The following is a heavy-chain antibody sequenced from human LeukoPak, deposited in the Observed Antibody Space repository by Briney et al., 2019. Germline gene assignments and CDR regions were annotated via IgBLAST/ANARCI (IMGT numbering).Heavy chain of an antibody. CDR1: GFTFSSYA. Sequence: PGGSLRLSCAASGFTFSSYAMSWVRQAPGKGLEWVSVISGSGGSTYYADSVKGRFTISRDKSKNTLYLQMNSLRAEDTAVYYCAKAGDYGDYNGAEYLQHWGQGTLVTVSS. D-gene: IGHD4-17*01. J-gene: IGHJ1*01. V-gene: IGHV3-23*01. CDR2: ISGSGGST. CDR3: AKAGDYGDYNGAEYLQH.